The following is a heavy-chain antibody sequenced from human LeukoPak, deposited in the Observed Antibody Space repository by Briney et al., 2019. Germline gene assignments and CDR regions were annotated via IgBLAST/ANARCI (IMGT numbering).Heavy chain of an antibody. D-gene: IGHD2-15*01. CDR1: GGSFSGYY. Sequence: PSETLSLTCAVYGGSFSGYYWSWIRQPPGKGLEWIGEINHSGSTNYNPSLKSRVTIPVDTSKNQFSLKLSSVTAADTAVYYCARTRVMGGSCYDYWGQGTLVTVSS. V-gene: IGHV4-34*01. CDR3: ARTRVMGGSCYDY. J-gene: IGHJ4*02. CDR2: INHSGST.